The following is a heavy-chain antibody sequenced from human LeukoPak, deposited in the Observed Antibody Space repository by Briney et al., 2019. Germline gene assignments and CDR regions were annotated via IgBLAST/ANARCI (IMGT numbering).Heavy chain of an antibody. CDR1: GFTFSNYA. CDR2: ISGSGGST. Sequence: PAGGSLRLSCAASGFTFSNYAMSWVRQAPGEGLEWVSGISGSGGSTYYADSVKGRFTISRDNSKNTLYLQMNSLRVEDTAVYYCAKESGDSTGYYYNYYYYYMDVWGKGTTVTVSS. V-gene: IGHV3-23*01. CDR3: AKESGDSTGYYYNYYYYYMDV. J-gene: IGHJ6*03. D-gene: IGHD3-22*01.